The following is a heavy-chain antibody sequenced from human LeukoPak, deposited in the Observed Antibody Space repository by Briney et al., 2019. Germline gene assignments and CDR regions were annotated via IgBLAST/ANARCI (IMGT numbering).Heavy chain of an antibody. CDR1: GYTFTSYY. CDR3: ARGTVTTYYFDY. J-gene: IGHJ4*02. Sequence: ASVKVSCKASGYTFTSYYMHWVRQAPGQGLEWMGIINPIGGSTSYAQKLQGRVTMTRDTSTSTVYMELSSLRSEDTAVYYCARGTVTTYYFDYWGQGSLVTVSS. CDR2: INPIGGST. V-gene: IGHV1-46*01. D-gene: IGHD4-17*01.